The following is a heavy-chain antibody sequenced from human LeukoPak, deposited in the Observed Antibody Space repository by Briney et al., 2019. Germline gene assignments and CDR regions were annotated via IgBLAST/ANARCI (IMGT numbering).Heavy chain of an antibody. CDR2: MNPNSGNT. D-gene: IGHD2-21*02. J-gene: IGHJ4*02. CDR1: GYTFTSYD. Sequence: ASVKVSCKASGYTFTSYDINWVRQATGQGLEWMGWMNPNSGNTGYAQKFQGRVTMTRNTSISTAYMELSSLRSEDTAVYYCARAGVVTAIPVRYYFDYWGQGTLVTVSS. V-gene: IGHV1-8*01. CDR3: ARAGVVTAIPVRYYFDY.